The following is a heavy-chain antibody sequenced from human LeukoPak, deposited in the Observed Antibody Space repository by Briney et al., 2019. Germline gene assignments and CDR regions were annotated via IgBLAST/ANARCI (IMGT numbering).Heavy chain of an antibody. CDR2: IYPGDSDT. V-gene: IGHV5-51*01. Sequence: GESLKISCQGSGVTFTSHWITWVRQMPGRGLEWMGIIYPGDSDTRYSPSFQGQVTISADKSISTAYLQWSSLKASDTAMYYCARPHDYGDYEIDYWGQGTLVTVSS. CDR1: GVTFTSHW. CDR3: ARPHDYGDYEIDY. D-gene: IGHD4-17*01. J-gene: IGHJ4*02.